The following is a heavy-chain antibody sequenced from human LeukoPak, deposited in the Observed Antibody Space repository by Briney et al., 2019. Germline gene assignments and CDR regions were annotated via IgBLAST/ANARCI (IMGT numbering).Heavy chain of an antibody. CDR2: IYSSGST. CDR3: ARRPRRGFDY. CDR1: GASINSGSNY. D-gene: IGHD3-10*01. V-gene: IGHV4-39*01. Sequence: PSETLSLTCRVSGASINSGSNYWGWIRQPPGKTLEWIGSIYSSGSTYYNPSLKSRVIIMIDTPKNHFSLTLSSVTAADTAVYYCARRPRRGFDYWGQGTLVTVSS. J-gene: IGHJ4*02.